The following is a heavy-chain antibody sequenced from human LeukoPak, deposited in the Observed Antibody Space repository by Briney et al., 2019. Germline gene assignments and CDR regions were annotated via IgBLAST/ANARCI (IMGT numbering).Heavy chain of an antibody. CDR2: INPSGGST. CDR1: GYTFTSYY. V-gene: IGHV1-46*01. Sequence: ASVKVSCKASGYTFTSYYMHWVRQAPGQGLEWMGIINPSGGSTSYAQEFQGRVTMTRDTSTSTVYMELSSLRSEDTAVYYCARQPSPYYYDSSGYQNWFDPWGQGTLVTVSS. CDR3: ARQPSPYYYDSSGYQNWFDP. D-gene: IGHD3-22*01. J-gene: IGHJ5*02.